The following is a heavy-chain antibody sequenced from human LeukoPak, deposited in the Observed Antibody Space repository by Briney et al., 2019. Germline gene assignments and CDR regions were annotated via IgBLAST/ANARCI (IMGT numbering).Heavy chain of an antibody. D-gene: IGHD2-8*02. CDR2: ISSSSSYI. J-gene: IGHJ4*02. CDR1: GFTFSSYS. Sequence: GGSLRLSCAASGFTFSSYSMNWVRQAPGKGLEWVSSISSSSSYIYYADSVKGRFTISRDNAKNSLYLQMNSLRAEDTAVYYCASGLTLSTGFDYWGQGTLVTVSS. CDR3: ASGLTLSTGFDY. V-gene: IGHV3-21*01.